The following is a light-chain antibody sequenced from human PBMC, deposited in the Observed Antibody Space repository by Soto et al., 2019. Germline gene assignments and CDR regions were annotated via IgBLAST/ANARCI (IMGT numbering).Light chain of an antibody. V-gene: IGKV3-20*01. CDR1: ESVSANY. J-gene: IGKJ4*01. CDR2: GAS. Sequence: EIVLTQSPGTLSLSPGERATLSCRASESVSANYLAWYQKRSGQAPRLVIYGASIRASAVPDRFSGSVSGADFTLTISRLEPEDFAVYYCQQYGSSPLSFGGRTKVEIK. CDR3: QQYGSSPLS.